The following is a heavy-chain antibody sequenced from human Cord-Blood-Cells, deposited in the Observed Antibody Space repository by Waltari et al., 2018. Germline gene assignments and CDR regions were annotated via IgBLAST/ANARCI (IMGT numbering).Heavy chain of an antibody. D-gene: IGHD3-10*01. V-gene: IGHV2-5*01. CDR2: IYLNDDK. Sequence: QITLKESGPTLVKPTQTLTLTCTFSGFSLSTSGVGVGWIRQPPGKALEWLALIYLNDDKRYSPTLKNRLTITKDTSKNQVVLTMTNMDPVDTATYYCAHPLWFGELLYFDYWGQGTLVTVSS. CDR3: AHPLWFGELLYFDY. J-gene: IGHJ4*02. CDR1: GFSLSTSGVG.